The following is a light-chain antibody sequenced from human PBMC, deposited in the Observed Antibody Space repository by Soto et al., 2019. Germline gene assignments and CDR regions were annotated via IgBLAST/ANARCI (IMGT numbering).Light chain of an antibody. CDR1: EGISNF. Sequence: DIQMTQSPSTLSASIGDRVTITCRASEGISNFLVWYQQKAGKAPKSLIYAASTLQSGVPSRFSGSGSGTEFTLTISSLQPDDSATYYCRQHDSYPITFGQGTRLEI. V-gene: IGKV1-17*01. J-gene: IGKJ5*01. CDR3: RQHDSYPIT. CDR2: AAS.